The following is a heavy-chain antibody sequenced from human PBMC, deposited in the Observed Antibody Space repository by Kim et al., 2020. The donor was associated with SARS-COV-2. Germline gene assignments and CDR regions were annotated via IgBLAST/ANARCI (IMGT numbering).Heavy chain of an antibody. CDR1: GFTFSTYS. CDR2: ISSSTSYI. Sequence: GGSLRLSCATSGFTFSTYSMNWVRQAPGKGLEWVSSISSSTSYIYYADSVKGRFTISRDNAKNSLFLQMNSFRAEDTAVYYCARIVGPWYYYGSGYYFDYWGQGTPVTVSS. D-gene: IGHD3-10*01. J-gene: IGHJ4*02. CDR3: ARIVGPWYYYGSGYYFDY. V-gene: IGHV3-21*04.